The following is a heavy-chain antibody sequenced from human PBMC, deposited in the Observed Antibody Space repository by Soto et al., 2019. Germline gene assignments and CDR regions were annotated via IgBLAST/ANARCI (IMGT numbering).Heavy chain of an antibody. CDR3: ARGHSTDCSNGVCSFFYNHEMDV. V-gene: IGHV1-2*04. CDR1: GYSFTDYH. CDR2: INPKSGGT. Sequence: ASVKFSCKASGYSFTDYHIHWVRQAPGQGLEWLGRINPKSGGTSTAQKFQGWVTMTRDRSISTVYMELTRLRSDDTAVYFCARGHSTDCSNGVCSFFYNHEMDVWGQGTTVPVSS. J-gene: IGHJ6*02. D-gene: IGHD2-8*01.